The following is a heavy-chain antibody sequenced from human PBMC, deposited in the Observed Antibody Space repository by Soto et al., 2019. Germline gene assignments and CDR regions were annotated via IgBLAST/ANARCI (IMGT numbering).Heavy chain of an antibody. CDR1: GYTFTGSY. J-gene: IGHJ4*02. CDR3: ARDRGLRPGRDFDY. V-gene: IGHV1-2*02. CDR2: INPNSGGT. Sequence: ASVKVSCKASGYTFTGSYMHWVRQAPGQGLVWMGWINPNSGGTNYAQKFQGRITMTRDTSISTAYMELSRLRSDATAVYYCARDRGLRPGRDFDYWGQGTLVTVSS. D-gene: IGHD1-26*01.